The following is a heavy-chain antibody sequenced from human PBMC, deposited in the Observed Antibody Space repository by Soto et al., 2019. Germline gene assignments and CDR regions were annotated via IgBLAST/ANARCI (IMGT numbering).Heavy chain of an antibody. D-gene: IGHD3-3*02. J-gene: IGHJ6*02. CDR2: IKSKTDGGTT. CDR3: TTSGGKVSRGLFGLDV. Sequence: GGSLRLSCAASGFTFSNTWMNWVRQAPGKGLEWVGHIKSKTDGGTTDYAEPVKGRFTISRDDSKNTLYLQMNSLKTEDTAIYYCTTSGGKVSRGLFGLDVWGQGATVTVSS. V-gene: IGHV3-15*07. CDR1: GFTFSNTW.